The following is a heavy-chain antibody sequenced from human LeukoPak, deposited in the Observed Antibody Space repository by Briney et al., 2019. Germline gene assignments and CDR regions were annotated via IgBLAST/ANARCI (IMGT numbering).Heavy chain of an antibody. CDR3: ASSPAGSFSGYDLQF. CDR2: IYPGDSDT. V-gene: IGHV5-51*01. Sequence: GESLKISCKGSGYSFTNYWIGWVRQMPGKGLEWMGIIYPGDSDTRYSPSFQGQVTISADKSISTAYLQWSSLKASDTAMYYCASSPAGSFSGYDLQFWGQGTLVTVSS. D-gene: IGHD5-12*01. J-gene: IGHJ4*02. CDR1: GYSFTNYW.